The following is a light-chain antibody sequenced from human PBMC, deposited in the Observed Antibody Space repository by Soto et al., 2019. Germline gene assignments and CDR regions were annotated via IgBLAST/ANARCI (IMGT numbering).Light chain of an antibody. CDR2: DVS. J-gene: IGLJ1*01. V-gene: IGLV2-14*03. Sequence: QSALTQPASVSGSPGQSITISCTGTSSDVGGYNHVSWYQQHPGKAPKLMIYDVSNRPSGVSNRFFGSKSDNTASLTISGLQAEDEADYYCTSYASSSTYVFGTGTKVTVL. CDR1: SSDVGGYNH. CDR3: TSYASSSTYV.